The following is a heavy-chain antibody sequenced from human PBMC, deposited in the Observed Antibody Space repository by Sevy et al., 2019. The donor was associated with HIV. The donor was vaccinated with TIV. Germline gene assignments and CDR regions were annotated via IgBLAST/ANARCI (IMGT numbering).Heavy chain of an antibody. Sequence: GGSLRLSCAASGFTFAKYSVSWVRQAPGKGLEWVSTFSFGCGRINYADSVKGRFTISRDDSKNTLFLQMNSLRAEDTATYFCAREGCTQPHDYWGQGTLVTVPS. CDR3: AREGCTQPHDY. V-gene: IGHV3-23*01. CDR2: FSFGCGRI. CDR1: GFTFAKYS. J-gene: IGHJ4*02. D-gene: IGHD2-8*01.